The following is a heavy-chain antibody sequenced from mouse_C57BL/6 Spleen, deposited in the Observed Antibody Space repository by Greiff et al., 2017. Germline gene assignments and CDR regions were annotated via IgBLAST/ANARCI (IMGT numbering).Heavy chain of an antibody. V-gene: IGHV1-54*01. CDR3: AREEDSYAMDY. Sequence: QVQLQQSGAELVRPGTSVKVSCKASGYAFTNYLIEGVKQRPGQGLEWIGVINTGSGGTNDNEKFKGKATLTADKSSSTAYMQLSSLTSEDSAVYCCAREEDSYAMDYWGQGTSVTVSS. CDR2: INTGSGGT. CDR1: GYAFTNYL. J-gene: IGHJ4*01.